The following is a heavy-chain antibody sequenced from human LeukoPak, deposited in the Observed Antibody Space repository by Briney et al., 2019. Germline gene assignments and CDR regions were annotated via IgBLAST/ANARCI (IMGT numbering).Heavy chain of an antibody. CDR1: GFTFSSYG. D-gene: IGHD3-3*01. V-gene: IGHV3-33*01. Sequence: GGSLRLSCAASGFTFSSYGMHWVRQAPGKGLEWVAVIWYDGSNKYYADSVKGRFTISRDNSKNTLYLQMNSLRAEDTAVYYCARDSLDFWSGYYSGLGDYWGQGTLVTVSS. CDR2: IWYDGSNK. CDR3: ARDSLDFWSGYYSGLGDY. J-gene: IGHJ4*02.